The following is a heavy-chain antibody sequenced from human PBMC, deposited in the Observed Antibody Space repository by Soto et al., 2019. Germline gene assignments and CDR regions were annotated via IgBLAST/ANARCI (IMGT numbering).Heavy chain of an antibody. J-gene: IGHJ5*02. V-gene: IGHV4-59*01. CDR3: ARDREGYAADSFWFAP. CDR1: GGTLSKYY. D-gene: IGHD2-2*01. Sequence: QVQLQETGPGLVKPSETLSLTCTVSGGTLSKYYWSWIRQAPGKGLEWIGYIYFTGHPNYNPSLKSRDSMSVATHTNQVSLEMNSVSAADTAIYFCARDREGYAADSFWFAPWGPGTRVIVSS. CDR2: IYFTGHP.